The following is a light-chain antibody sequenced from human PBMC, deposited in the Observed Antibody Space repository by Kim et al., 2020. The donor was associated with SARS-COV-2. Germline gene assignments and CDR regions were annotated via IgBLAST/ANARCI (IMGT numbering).Light chain of an antibody. V-gene: IGLV3-9*01. CDR1: SIQTKN. Sequence: SVASDQAASLTCGETSIQTKNVHWYRQKPGQAPVLVMYKDSKRPSGIPERFSGSNSGNTATLTITRAQAGDEADYYCQVWDSGTWVFGGGTQLTVL. CDR2: KDS. J-gene: IGLJ3*02. CDR3: QVWDSGTWV.